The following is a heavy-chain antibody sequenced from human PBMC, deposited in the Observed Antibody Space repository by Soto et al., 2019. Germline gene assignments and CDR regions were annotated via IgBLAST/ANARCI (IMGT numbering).Heavy chain of an antibody. V-gene: IGHV3-30-3*01. CDR1: GFTFSSYA. D-gene: IGHD6-19*01. CDR2: ISYDGSNK. Sequence: QVQLVESGGGVVQPGRSLRLSCAGSGFTFSSYAMHWVRQAPGKGLEWVAVISYDGSNKYYADSVKGRFTISRDNSKNTLYLQMNSLRAEDTAVYYCARGGIAVAGTFRPIDYWGQGTLVTVSS. CDR3: ARGGIAVAGTFRPIDY. J-gene: IGHJ4*02.